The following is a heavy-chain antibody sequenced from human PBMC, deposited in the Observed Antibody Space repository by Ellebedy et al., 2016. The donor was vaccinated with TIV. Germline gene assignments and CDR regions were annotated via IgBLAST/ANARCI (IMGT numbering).Heavy chain of an antibody. CDR1: GGSINSSSYY. D-gene: IGHD2/OR15-2a*01. V-gene: IGHV4-39*01. Sequence: SETLSLXXTVSGGSINSSSYYWGWIRQAPGKGLEWIGSLYYSGSTFRSPSLKSRVTLSVDTSTNQFSLKLNSVTATDTAVYYCARQGRFDANSYFDYWGQGILVTVSS. CDR2: LYYSGST. CDR3: ARQGRFDANSYFDY. J-gene: IGHJ4*02.